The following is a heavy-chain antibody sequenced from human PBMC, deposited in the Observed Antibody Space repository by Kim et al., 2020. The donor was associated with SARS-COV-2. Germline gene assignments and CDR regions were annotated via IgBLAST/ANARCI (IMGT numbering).Heavy chain of an antibody. Sequence: SVKVSCKASGGTFSSYAISWVRQAPGQGLEWMGGIIPIFGTANYAQKFQGRVTITADESTSTAYMELSSLRSEDTAVYYCARDGWGGFGELLGQTYGMDVWGQGTTVTVSS. J-gene: IGHJ6*02. D-gene: IGHD3-10*01. CDR3: ARDGWGGFGELLGQTYGMDV. V-gene: IGHV1-69*13. CDR1: GGTFSSYA. CDR2: IIPIFGTA.